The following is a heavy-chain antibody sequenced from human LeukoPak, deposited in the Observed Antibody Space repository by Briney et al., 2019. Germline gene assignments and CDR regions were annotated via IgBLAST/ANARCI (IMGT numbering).Heavy chain of an antibody. CDR1: GGSISTSNYY. Sequence: PSETLSLTCTVSGGSISTSNYYWGWIRQPPGKGLEWIGNIFYSGSTYYSPSLKSRVTISLDTSKNQFSLNLRSVTAADTAVYYCAKEVMGPWGQGTLVTVSS. CDR3: AKEVMGP. J-gene: IGHJ5*02. V-gene: IGHV4-39*07. CDR2: IFYSGST.